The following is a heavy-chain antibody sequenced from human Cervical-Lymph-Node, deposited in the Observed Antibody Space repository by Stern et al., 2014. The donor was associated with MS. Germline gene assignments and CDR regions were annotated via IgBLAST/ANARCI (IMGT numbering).Heavy chain of an antibody. D-gene: IGHD3-3*01. V-gene: IGHV1-8*01. CDR1: GYSFTSDD. CDR2: MNPDSGDT. J-gene: IGHJ4*02. Sequence: VQLEESGAEVKKPGASVKVSCKASGYSFTSDDINWVRQVHGQGLEWKGWMNPDSGDTGYAQKFRGKFTITRDLSITTAYMEMSSLKSEDTAVYYCTRGWSAWGQGTLVTVSS. CDR3: TRGWSA.